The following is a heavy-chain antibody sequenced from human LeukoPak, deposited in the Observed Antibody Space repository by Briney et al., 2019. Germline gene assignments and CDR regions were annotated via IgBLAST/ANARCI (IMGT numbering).Heavy chain of an antibody. CDR1: GYTLTSHD. CDR2: MNPNSGDT. Sequence: ASVKLSCKASGYTLTSHDINWVRQATGQGLEWMGWMNPNSGDTGYAQKFPGRVTMTRDTSVSTAYMEVSSLTSEDTGVYYCARGGGDYGDYYHYYYYMDVWGSGTTVTVSS. CDR3: ARGGGDYGDYYHYYYYMDV. D-gene: IGHD4-17*01. V-gene: IGHV1-8*01. J-gene: IGHJ6*03.